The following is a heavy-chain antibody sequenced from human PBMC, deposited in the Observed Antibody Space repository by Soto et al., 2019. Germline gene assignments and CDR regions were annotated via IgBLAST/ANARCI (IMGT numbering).Heavy chain of an antibody. Sequence: GGSLRLSCAASGFTFSSYAMHWVRQAPGKGLEWVAVISYDGSNKYYADSVKGRFTISRDNSKNTLYLQMNSLRAEDTAVYYCARARPGRRYGLDVGGQGTTVTVSS. V-gene: IGHV3-30-3*01. CDR2: ISYDGSNK. CDR3: ARARPGRRYGLDV. J-gene: IGHJ6*02. CDR1: GFTFSSYA.